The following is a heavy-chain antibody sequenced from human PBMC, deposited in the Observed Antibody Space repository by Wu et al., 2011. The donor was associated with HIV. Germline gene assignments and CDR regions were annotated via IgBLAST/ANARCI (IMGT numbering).Heavy chain of an antibody. V-gene: IGHV1-69*05. CDR2: IIPIFGTP. D-gene: IGHD6-19*01. Sequence: QVQLVQSGAEVKKPGSSVKVSCKASGGTFSNYAISWVRQAPGQGLEWMGGIIPIFGTPNYAQKFQGRVTITTDESTSTAYMELSSLRSEDTAVYYCARKGDSSGWYYFHYWGQGTLVTVSS. J-gene: IGHJ4*02. CDR3: ARKGDSSGWYYFHY. CDR1: GGTFSNYA.